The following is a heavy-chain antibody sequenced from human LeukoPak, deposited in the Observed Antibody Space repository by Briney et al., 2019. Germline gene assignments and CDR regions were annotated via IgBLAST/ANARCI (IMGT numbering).Heavy chain of an antibody. Sequence: PGGSLRLSCAASGFTFSSYGMHWVRQAPGKGLEWVAFIRYDGSNKYYADSVKGRFTISRDNSKNTLYLQMNSLRAEDTAVYYCASPDYYDSSGYYYAYWGQGTLVTVSS. CDR3: ASPDYYDSSGYYYAY. CDR2: IRYDGSNK. J-gene: IGHJ4*02. V-gene: IGHV3-30*02. CDR1: GFTFSSYG. D-gene: IGHD3-22*01.